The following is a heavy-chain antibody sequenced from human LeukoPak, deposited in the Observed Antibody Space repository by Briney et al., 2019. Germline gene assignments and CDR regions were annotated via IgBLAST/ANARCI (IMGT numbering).Heavy chain of an antibody. CDR2: IRSSDGST. J-gene: IGHJ4*02. CDR1: GFIFRSFA. D-gene: IGHD5-18*01. V-gene: IGHV3-23*01. CDR3: AKGGGTSYGYIPY. Sequence: GGSLRLSCAASGFIFRSFAMSWVRQAPGKGLEWVSIIRSSDGSTNYADSVRGRFAISRDNSKNILYLQMNSLRADDTAVYYCAKGGGTSYGYIPYWGQGSLVTVSS.